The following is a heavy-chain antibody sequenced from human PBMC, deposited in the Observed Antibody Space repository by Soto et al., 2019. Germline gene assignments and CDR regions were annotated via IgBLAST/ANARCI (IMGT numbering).Heavy chain of an antibody. CDR2: ISYDGSNK. CDR3: ARSRFGEPIDY. V-gene: IGHV3-30*03. D-gene: IGHD3-10*01. Sequence: PGGSLRLACAVSGFTFSRYGMHWVRQAPGKGLEWVAVISYDGSNKYYADSVKGRFTISRDNSKNTLYLQMNSLRAEDTAVYYCARSRFGEPIDYWGQGTLVTVSS. J-gene: IGHJ4*02. CDR1: GFTFSRYG.